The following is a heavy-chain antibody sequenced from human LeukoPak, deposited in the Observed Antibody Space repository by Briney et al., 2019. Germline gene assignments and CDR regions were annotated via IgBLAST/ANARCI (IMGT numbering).Heavy chain of an antibody. D-gene: IGHD5-12*01. Sequence: AGGSLRLSCAASGFTFDDYGMSWVRQAPGKGLEWVSGINWNGGSTGYADSVKGRFTISRDNAKNSLYLQMNSLRAEDTAVYYCAREHSGYDFPGRDYYYMDVWGKGTTVTVSS. CDR1: GFTFDDYG. CDR2: INWNGGST. CDR3: AREHSGYDFPGRDYYYMDV. J-gene: IGHJ6*03. V-gene: IGHV3-20*04.